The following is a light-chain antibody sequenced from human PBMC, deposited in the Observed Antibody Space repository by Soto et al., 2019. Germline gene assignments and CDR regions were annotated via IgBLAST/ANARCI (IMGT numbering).Light chain of an antibody. CDR3: QQRYNWLT. CDR1: QTVSTY. J-gene: IGKJ4*01. Sequence: IVMTQSPATLSLSPGERATLSCRARQTVSTYLSWYQHKPGQAPRLLIYGASNRATGIPARFSGSGSGTDLTLTISSLEPDDSAVYYCQQRYNWLTFGGGTRVEIK. V-gene: IGKV3-11*01. CDR2: GAS.